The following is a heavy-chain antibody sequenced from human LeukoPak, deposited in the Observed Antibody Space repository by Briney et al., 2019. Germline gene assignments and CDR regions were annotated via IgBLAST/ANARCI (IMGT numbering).Heavy chain of an antibody. D-gene: IGHD6-13*01. J-gene: IGHJ4*02. CDR3: VKVTAAGFVDH. Sequence: GSLRLSCAASGFTFSDYYMSWIRQAPGKGLEWVSYISSSGSTIYYADSVKGRFTISRDNAKKSLCLQMNSLGAEDTALYYCVKVTAAGFVDHWGQGTLVTVPS. CDR2: ISSSGSTI. CDR1: GFTFSDYY. V-gene: IGHV3-11*01.